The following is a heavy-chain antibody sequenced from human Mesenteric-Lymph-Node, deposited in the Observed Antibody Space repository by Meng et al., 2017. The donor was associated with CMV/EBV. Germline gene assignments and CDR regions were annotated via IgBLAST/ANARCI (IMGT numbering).Heavy chain of an antibody. CDR3: ARVLYSSSWYPYFQH. CDR1: GYTCTSYA. CDR2: INTNTGNP. Sequence: SGYTCTSYAMNWVRQAPGQGLEWMGWINTNTGNPTYAQGFTGRFVFSLDTSVSTAYLQISSLKAEDTAVYYCARVLYSSSWYPYFQHWGQGTLVTVSS. D-gene: IGHD6-13*01. J-gene: IGHJ1*01. V-gene: IGHV7-4-1*02.